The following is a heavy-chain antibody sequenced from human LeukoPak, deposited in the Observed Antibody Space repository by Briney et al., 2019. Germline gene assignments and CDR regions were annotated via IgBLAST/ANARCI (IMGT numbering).Heavy chain of an antibody. CDR2: IGWNSGSI. Sequence: PGRSLRLSCAASGFTFDDYAMHWVRHAPGKGLEWVSGIGWNSGSIGYADSVKGRFTISRDNAKNSLYLQMNSLRAEDTALYYCAKDMRQLVRGYFDYWGQGTLVTVSS. V-gene: IGHV3-9*01. CDR1: GFTFDDYA. D-gene: IGHD6-6*01. J-gene: IGHJ4*02. CDR3: AKDMRQLVRGYFDY.